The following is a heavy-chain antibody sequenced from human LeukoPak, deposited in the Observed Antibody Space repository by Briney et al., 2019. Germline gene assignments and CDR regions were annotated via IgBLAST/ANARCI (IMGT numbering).Heavy chain of an antibody. J-gene: IGHJ4*02. CDR3: AATRVCGGVLLRPNCLYFEN. CDR2: IYSGGRT. D-gene: IGHD3-10*01. Sequence: GGSLRLSCAASEFSVSTKYMNWVRQAPGKGLEWVSVIYSGGRTYYADPVKGRFTISRDNSKNTLYLQMHSLRAEDTAIYYCAATRVCGGVLLRPNCLYFENWGLGTLVTVSS. CDR1: EFSVSTKY. V-gene: IGHV3-53*01.